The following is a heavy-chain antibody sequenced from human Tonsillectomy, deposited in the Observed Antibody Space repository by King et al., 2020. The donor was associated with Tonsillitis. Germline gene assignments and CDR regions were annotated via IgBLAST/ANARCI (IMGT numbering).Heavy chain of an antibody. CDR3: ARGVIAAAIDY. CDR1: GGSISSVTYY. CDR2: IYTSGST. Sequence: QLQESGPGLVKPSQTLSLTCTVSGGSISSVTYYWSWIRQPAGKGLEWIGRIYTSGSTNYNPSLKSRVTISVATSKNQFSLKLGSVTAADTAVYYCARGVIAAAIDYWGQGTLVTVSS. V-gene: IGHV4-61*02. D-gene: IGHD6-13*01. J-gene: IGHJ4*02.